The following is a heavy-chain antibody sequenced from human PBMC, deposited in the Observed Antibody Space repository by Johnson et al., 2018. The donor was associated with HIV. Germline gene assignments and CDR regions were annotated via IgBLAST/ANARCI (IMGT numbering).Heavy chain of an antibody. J-gene: IGHJ3*02. Sequence: VQLVESGGGVVRPGGSLRLSCAASGFTFDDYGMSWVRQAPGKGLEWVANINQDGSEKYYVDSVKGRFTISRDNAKNSLYLQMNSLRAEDTAVYYCATESRYCSGGSCQDAFDIWGQGTMVTVSS. CDR1: GFTFDDYG. V-gene: IGHV3-7*03. D-gene: IGHD2-15*01. CDR2: INQDGSEK. CDR3: ATESRYCSGGSCQDAFDI.